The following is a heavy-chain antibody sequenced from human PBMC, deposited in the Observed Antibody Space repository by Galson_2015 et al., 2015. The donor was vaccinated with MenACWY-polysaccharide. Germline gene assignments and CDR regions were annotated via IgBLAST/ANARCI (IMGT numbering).Heavy chain of an antibody. CDR2: ISGSGGST. V-gene: IGHV3-23*01. Sequence: SLRLSCAASGFTFASYAMSWVRQAPGRGLEWVSGISGSGGSTYYVDSVKGRFTISRDPSKNTLYLQMNSLGAEDTAVYYCAKAKYSSSWFGPNFDSWGQGTLVTVTS. CDR3: AKAKYSSSWFGPNFDS. CDR1: GFTFASYA. J-gene: IGHJ4*02. D-gene: IGHD6-13*01.